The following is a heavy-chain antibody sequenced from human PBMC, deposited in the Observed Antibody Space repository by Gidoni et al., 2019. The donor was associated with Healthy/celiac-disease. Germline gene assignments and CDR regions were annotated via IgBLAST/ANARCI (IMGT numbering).Heavy chain of an antibody. J-gene: IGHJ5*02. V-gene: IGHV1-69*02. D-gene: IGHD2-15*01. CDR2: IIPILGIA. Sequence: QVQLVQSGAEVKKPGSSVKVSCKAAGGTFSSYTISWVRQAPGQGLEWMGRIIPILGIANYAQKFQGRVTITADKSTSTAYMELSSLRSEDTAVYYCASTPMRVVESGNDWFDPWGQGTLVTVSS. CDR1: GGTFSSYT. CDR3: ASTPMRVVESGNDWFDP.